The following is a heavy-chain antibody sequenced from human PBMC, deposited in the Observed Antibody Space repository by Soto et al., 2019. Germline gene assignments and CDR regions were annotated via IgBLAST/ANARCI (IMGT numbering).Heavy chain of an antibody. J-gene: IGHJ4*02. CDR1: GGPISSYY. CDR3: AKDAFTTRHFDS. V-gene: IGHV4-59*01. Sequence: PSETLSLTCTVSGGPISSYYWSWIRQPPGKGLEWIGYIHYSGSTDYNPSLRGRVSMSVDMSKNQVSLKLSSMTAADAAVYYCAKDAFTTRHFDSWGQGTQVTVSS. CDR2: IHYSGST. D-gene: IGHD2-2*01.